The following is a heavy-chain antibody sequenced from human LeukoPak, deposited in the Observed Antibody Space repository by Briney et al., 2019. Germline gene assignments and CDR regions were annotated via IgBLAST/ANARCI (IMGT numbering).Heavy chain of an antibody. D-gene: IGHD2-21*02. CDR2: ISYDGSNK. J-gene: IGHJ4*02. V-gene: IGHV3-30*18. Sequence: GRSLRLSCAASGFTFSSYGMHWVRQAPGKGLEWVAVISYDGSNKYYADSVKGRFTISRDSSKNTLYLQMNGLRAEDTAVYYCAKDLERYIVVVTASAVDYWGQGTLVTVSS. CDR3: AKDLERYIVVVTASAVDY. CDR1: GFTFSSYG.